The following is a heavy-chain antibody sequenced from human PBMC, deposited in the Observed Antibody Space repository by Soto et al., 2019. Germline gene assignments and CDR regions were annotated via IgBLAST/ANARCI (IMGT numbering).Heavy chain of an antibody. V-gene: IGHV3-7*01. CDR2: INQDGNED. Sequence: VHLAESGGGLVQPGGALRLSGAASGFTFSSYWMNWVRQAPGKVLDWVANINQDGNEDNLLDSVKGRFTISRDNAKNSLFLQMNSLRVDETAVYYCARTGDGHHDFLDYWGQGALVRVSS. J-gene: IGHJ4*02. D-gene: IGHD1-1*01. CDR1: GFTFSSYW. CDR3: ARTGDGHHDFLDY.